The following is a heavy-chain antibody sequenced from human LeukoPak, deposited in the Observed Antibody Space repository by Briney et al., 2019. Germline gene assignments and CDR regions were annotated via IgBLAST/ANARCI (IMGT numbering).Heavy chain of an antibody. J-gene: IGHJ4*02. V-gene: IGHV3-30*04. D-gene: IGHD6-19*01. CDR1: GFTFSSYA. CDR2: ISYDGSNK. Sequence: GGSLRLSCAASGFTFSSYAMHWVRQAPGKGLEWVAVISYDGSNKYYADSVKGRFTISRDTSKSTLYLQLNSLRVEDTATYYCAKVRAPSGWFNSDYWGQGTLVTVSS. CDR3: AKVRAPSGWFNSDY.